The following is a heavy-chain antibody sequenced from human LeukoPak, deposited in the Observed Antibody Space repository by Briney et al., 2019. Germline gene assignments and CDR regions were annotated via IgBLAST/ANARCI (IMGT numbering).Heavy chain of an antibody. CDR3: ARLGGVADGSFYYYYMDV. CDR2: IYPGDSDT. V-gene: IGHV5-51*01. J-gene: IGHJ6*03. CDR1: GYRLANHW. Sequence: GESLKISCKGSGYRLANHWNGSVRQMPGKGLEWMGIIYPGDSDTRYSPSFQGQVTISADKSISTAYLQWSSLQASDTGWYFCARLGGVADGSFYYYYMDVWGKGTTVTVSS. D-gene: IGHD3-16*01.